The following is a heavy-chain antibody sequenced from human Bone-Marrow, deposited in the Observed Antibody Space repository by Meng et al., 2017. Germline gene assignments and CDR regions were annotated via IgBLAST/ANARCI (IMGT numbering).Heavy chain of an antibody. J-gene: IGHJ4*02. CDR3: ARFEMVTFLPLDS. D-gene: IGHD2-21*02. CDR1: GFSFSSYS. Sequence: GESLKISCTASGFSFSSYSLNWVRQAPGKGLEWVSSISGDSVHIMYGDSAKGRLTTSRDDAESSMYLQMNNLREEDTALYFCARFEMVTFLPLDSWGQGTLVTVSS. V-gene: IGHV3-21*01. CDR2: ISGDSVHI.